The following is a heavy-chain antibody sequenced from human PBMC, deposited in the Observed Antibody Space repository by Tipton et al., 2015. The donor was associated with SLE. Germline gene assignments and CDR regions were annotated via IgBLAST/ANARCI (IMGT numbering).Heavy chain of an antibody. Sequence: TLSLTCAVYGGSFSGYYWSWIRQPPGEGLEWIGEINHSGSTNYNPSLKSRVTISVDTSKNQFSLKLSSVTAADTAVYYCARGPRASIAARKAFDIWGQGTMVTVSS. J-gene: IGHJ3*02. CDR3: ARGPRASIAARKAFDI. CDR2: INHSGST. CDR1: GGSFSGYY. V-gene: IGHV4-34*01. D-gene: IGHD6-6*01.